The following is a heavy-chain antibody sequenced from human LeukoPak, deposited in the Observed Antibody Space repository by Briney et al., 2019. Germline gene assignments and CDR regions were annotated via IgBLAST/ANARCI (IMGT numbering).Heavy chain of an antibody. CDR1: GFTFSNYE. CDR2: ISSFNDTI. D-gene: IGHD3-10*01. CDR3: VRVGRLLWFGL. J-gene: IGHJ4*02. V-gene: IGHV3-48*03. Sequence: GGSLRLSCAASGFTFSNYEMTWVRQAPGKGLEWISYISSFNDTIYYADSVKGRFAISRDNAKNSLYLQMNSLRAEDTAVYFCVRVGRLLWFGLWGKGTLVTVSS.